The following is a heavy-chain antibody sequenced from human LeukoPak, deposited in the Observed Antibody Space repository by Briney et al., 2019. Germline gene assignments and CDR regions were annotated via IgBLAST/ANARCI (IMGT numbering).Heavy chain of an antibody. D-gene: IGHD3-3*01. J-gene: IGHJ4*02. CDR3: DREASLTYYDFWSGYYSGGGYFDY. CDR1: GGSISSYY. CDR2: IYTSGST. V-gene: IGHV4-4*07. Sequence: SETRSLTCTVSGGSISSYYWSWIRQPAGKGLEWIGRIYTSGSTNYNPTLKSRVTMSVDTSKNQFSLKLSSVTAADTAVYYCDREASLTYYDFWSGYYSGGGYFDYWGQGTLVTVSS.